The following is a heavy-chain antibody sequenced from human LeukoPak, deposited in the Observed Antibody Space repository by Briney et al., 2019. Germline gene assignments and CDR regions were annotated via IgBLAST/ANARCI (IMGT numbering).Heavy chain of an antibody. Sequence: TPSETLSLTCAVYGGSFSGYYWSWIRQPPGKGLEWIGEINHSGSTNYNPSLKSRVTISVDTSKNQFSLKLSSVTAADTAVYYCARGRAAAGDPFDYWGQGTLVTVSS. CDR2: INHSGST. V-gene: IGHV4-34*01. D-gene: IGHD6-13*01. J-gene: IGHJ4*02. CDR1: GGSFSGYY. CDR3: ARGRAAAGDPFDY.